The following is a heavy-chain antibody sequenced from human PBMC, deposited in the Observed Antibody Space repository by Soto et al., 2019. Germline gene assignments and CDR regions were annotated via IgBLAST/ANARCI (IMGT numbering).Heavy chain of an antibody. J-gene: IGHJ6*02. D-gene: IGHD2-15*01. Sequence: ASVKVSCKASGYTFTSYAMHWVRQAPGQRLEWMGWINAGNGNTKYSQKFQGRVTITRDTSASTAYMELSSLRSEDTAVYYCARVPGRYCSGGSCYYYYYYGMDVWGQGTTVTVSS. CDR3: ARVPGRYCSGGSCYYYYYYGMDV. CDR1: GYTFTSYA. CDR2: INAGNGNT. V-gene: IGHV1-3*01.